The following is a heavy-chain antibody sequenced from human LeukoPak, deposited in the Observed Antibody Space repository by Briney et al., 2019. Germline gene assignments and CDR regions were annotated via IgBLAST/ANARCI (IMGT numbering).Heavy chain of an antibody. CDR1: GVNFSSYW. V-gene: IGHV3-23*01. D-gene: IGHD2-15*01. CDR3: AKAPVTTCRGAFCYPFDY. J-gene: IGHJ4*02. CDR2: ISDTGNT. Sequence: GGSLRLSCAVSGVNFSSYWMSWVRQAPGKGLEWVSAISDTGNTYHADSVKGRFTISRDSSKNTLFLQMNRLRPEDAAVYYCAKAPVTTCRGAFCYPFDYWGLGTLVTVSS.